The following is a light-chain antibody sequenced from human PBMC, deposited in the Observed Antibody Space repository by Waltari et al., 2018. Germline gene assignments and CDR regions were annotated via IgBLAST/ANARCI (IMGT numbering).Light chain of an antibody. V-gene: IGKV4-1*01. CDR1: QSVLYTSNNKNY. CDR2: WAS. J-gene: IGKJ2*01. Sequence: DLVITQSPYSLAVSLGEAATINCKSSQSVLYTSNNKNYLGLYQQKPGRPPKLLFYWASTRESRVPDRFSAGGSGTDFTLTISSLQAEDVAIYYCQQYYKSRTFGQGTKLEIK. CDR3: QQYYKSRT.